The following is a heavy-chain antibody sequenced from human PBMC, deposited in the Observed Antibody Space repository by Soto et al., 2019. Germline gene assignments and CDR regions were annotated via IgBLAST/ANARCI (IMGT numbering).Heavy chain of an antibody. Sequence: ASVKVSCKATGDTFPHYYMHWVRPAPGHGLEWMGVIYPNGGCIRFAQKLEGRVTMTRDTCRNTVYMELRGLTSGDTAVYYCVRSYGGVYGIIIEGTNVFASWGQGTLVTVSS. CDR1: GDTFPHYY. D-gene: IGHD3-16*01. V-gene: IGHV1-46*01. J-gene: IGHJ4*02. CDR2: IYPNGGCI. CDR3: VRSYGGVYGIIIEGTNVFAS.